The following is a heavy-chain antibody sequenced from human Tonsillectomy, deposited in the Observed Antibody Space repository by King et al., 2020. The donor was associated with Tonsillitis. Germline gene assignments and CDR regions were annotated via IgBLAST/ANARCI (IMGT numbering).Heavy chain of an antibody. CDR1: GFTFDDYA. CDR3: AKENFKPAGTRWYFDL. J-gene: IGHJ2*01. V-gene: IGHV3-9*01. D-gene: IGHD6-19*01. CDR2: ISWNSGSI. Sequence: VQLVESGGGLVQPGRSLRLSCAASGFTFDDYAMHWVRQAPGKGLEWVSGISWNSGSIGHADSVKGRFTISRDNAKNSLYLQMNSLRAEDTALYYCAKENFKPAGTRWYFDLWGRGTLVTVSS.